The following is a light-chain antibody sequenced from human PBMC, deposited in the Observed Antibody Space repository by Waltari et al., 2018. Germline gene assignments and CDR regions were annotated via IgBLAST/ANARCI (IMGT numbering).Light chain of an antibody. CDR2: KVS. J-gene: IGKJ4*01. Sequence: DIQMTQSPSTLSASVGDRVTITCRASQSVNNNLAWYQQKPGKAPKVLIHKVSRVESGVPSRFSGSQSGTEFTFTISSLQPDDFATYYCQQYNSYPLIFGGGATVEIK. CDR1: QSVNNN. CDR3: QQYNSYPLI. V-gene: IGKV1-5*03.